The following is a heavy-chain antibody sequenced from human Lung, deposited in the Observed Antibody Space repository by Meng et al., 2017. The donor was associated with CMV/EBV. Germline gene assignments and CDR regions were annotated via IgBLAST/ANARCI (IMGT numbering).Heavy chain of an antibody. J-gene: IGHJ4*02. D-gene: IGHD5-12*01. Sequence: ESXKISCAASGFTFSSYSMNWVRQAPGKGLEWVSSISSSSSYIYYADSVKGRFTISRDNAKNSLYLQMNSLRAEDTAVYYCARAGGFHPTDYWGQGTLVXVSS. CDR3: ARAGGFHPTDY. V-gene: IGHV3-21*01. CDR1: GFTFSSYS. CDR2: ISSSSSYI.